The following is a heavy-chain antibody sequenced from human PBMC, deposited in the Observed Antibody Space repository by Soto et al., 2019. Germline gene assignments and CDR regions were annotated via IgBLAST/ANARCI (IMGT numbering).Heavy chain of an antibody. Sequence: SETLSLTCTVSGGSISSGDYYWGWIRQPPGKGLEWIGYIYYSGSTYYNPSLKSRVTISVDTSKNQFSLKLSSVTAADTAVYYCARGGSRFLEWLLYDYWGQGTPVTVSS. J-gene: IGHJ4*02. CDR2: IYYSGST. CDR1: GGSISSGDYY. CDR3: ARGGSRFLEWLLYDY. D-gene: IGHD3-3*01. V-gene: IGHV4-30-4*01.